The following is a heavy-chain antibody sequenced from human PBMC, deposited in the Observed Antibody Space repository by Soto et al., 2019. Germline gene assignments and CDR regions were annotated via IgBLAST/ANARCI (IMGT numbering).Heavy chain of an antibody. Sequence: GGSLRLSCVVSGLTFSDYGFHWVRQAPGKGLDWVAAISYDGSFVYYADSVRGRFTISRDNSRNTLDLQMNTLRHEDTAVYYCAKERGRNRNFAMDVWGQGTSVTSP. CDR3: AKERGRNRNFAMDV. V-gene: IGHV3-30*18. D-gene: IGHD1-1*01. CDR2: ISYDGSFV. J-gene: IGHJ6*02. CDR1: GLTFSDYG.